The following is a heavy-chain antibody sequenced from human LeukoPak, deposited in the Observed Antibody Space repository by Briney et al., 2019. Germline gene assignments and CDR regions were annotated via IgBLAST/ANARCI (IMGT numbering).Heavy chain of an antibody. Sequence: GGSLRLSCAASGFTFSSYSMSWVRQAPGKGLEWVSSISSSSSYIYYADSVKGRFTISRDNAKNSLYLQMNSLRAEDTAVYYCARDSGSIALDYWGQGTLVTVSS. CDR2: ISSSSSYI. J-gene: IGHJ4*02. D-gene: IGHD6-6*01. CDR3: ARDSGSIALDY. V-gene: IGHV3-21*01. CDR1: GFTFSSYS.